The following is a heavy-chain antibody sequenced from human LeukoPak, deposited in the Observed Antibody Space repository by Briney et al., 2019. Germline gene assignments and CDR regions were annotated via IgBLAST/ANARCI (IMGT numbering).Heavy chain of an antibody. CDR1: GFTFSSYG. CDR3: ARDLSWDLSHQHFDY. J-gene: IGHJ4*02. Sequence: GGSLRLSCAASGFTFSSYGMHWVRQAPGKGLEWVAFIRYDGSNKYYADSVKGRFTISRDNSKNTLHLQMNSLRAEDTAVYYCARDLSWDLSHQHFDYWGQGTLVTVSS. CDR2: IRYDGSNK. V-gene: IGHV3-30*02. D-gene: IGHD1-26*01.